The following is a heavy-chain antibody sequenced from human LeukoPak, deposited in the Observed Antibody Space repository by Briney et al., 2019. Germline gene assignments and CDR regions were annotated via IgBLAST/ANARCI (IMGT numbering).Heavy chain of an antibody. V-gene: IGHV3-21*01. CDR3: ARGRDSGYDTHFDY. CDR1: GFTFSSYS. D-gene: IGHD5-12*01. Sequence: GGSLRLSCAASGFTFSSYSMNWVRQAPGKGLEWVSSISSSSSYIYYADSVKGRFTISRDNAKNSLYLQMNSLRAEDTAVYYCARGRDSGYDTHFDYWGQGTLVTVSS. J-gene: IGHJ4*02. CDR2: ISSSSSYI.